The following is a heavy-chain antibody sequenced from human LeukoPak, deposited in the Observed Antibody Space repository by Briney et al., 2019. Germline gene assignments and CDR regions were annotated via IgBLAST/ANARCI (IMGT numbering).Heavy chain of an antibody. D-gene: IGHD7-27*01. J-gene: IGHJ2*01. CDR2: INHSGST. Sequence: SETLSLTCAVYGGSFRGYYWSWIRQPPGKGLEWIGEINHSGSTNYNPSLKSRVTISVDTSKNQFSLKLSSVTAADTAVYYCARAWGSQPIYWYFDLWGRGTLVTVSS. CDR1: GGSFRGYY. CDR3: ARAWGSQPIYWYFDL. V-gene: IGHV4-34*01.